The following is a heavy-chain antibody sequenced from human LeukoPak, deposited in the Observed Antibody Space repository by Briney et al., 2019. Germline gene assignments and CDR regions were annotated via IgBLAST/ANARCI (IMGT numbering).Heavy chain of an antibody. D-gene: IGHD3-22*01. CDR3: ARGTYDSSGYYYYMDV. J-gene: IGHJ6*03. V-gene: IGHV3-53*01. Sequence: GGSLRLSCAASGFTVSSNYMSWVRQAPGKGLEWLSVIYSGGSTYYADSVKGRFTISRDNSKNTLYLQMNSLRAEDTAVYYCARGTYDSSGYYYYMDVWGKGTTVTISS. CDR2: IYSGGST. CDR1: GFTVSSNY.